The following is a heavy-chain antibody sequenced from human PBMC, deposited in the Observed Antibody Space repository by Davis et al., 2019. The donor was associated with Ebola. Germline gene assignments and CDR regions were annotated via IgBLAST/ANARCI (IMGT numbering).Heavy chain of an antibody. V-gene: IGHV3-48*02. J-gene: IGHJ4*02. D-gene: IGHD1-26*01. Sequence: PGGSLRLSCITSGLTFTANSMNWVRQAPGKGLEWISYISSSGGTTYYADFVQGRFPISRDNAKKSLYLQMNSLRDEDTAVYYCVRASSGSYYSVFDNWGQGSLVTVTS. CDR1: GLTFTANS. CDR2: ISSSGGTT. CDR3: VRASSGSYYSVFDN.